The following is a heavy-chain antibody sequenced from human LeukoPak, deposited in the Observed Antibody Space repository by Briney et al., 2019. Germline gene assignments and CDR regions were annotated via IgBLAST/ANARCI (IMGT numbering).Heavy chain of an antibody. CDR1: GYTFTGYY. CDR2: INPNSGGT. D-gene: IGHD6-6*01. J-gene: IGHJ4*02. Sequence: ASVKVSCRASGYTFTGYYMHWVRQAPGQGLEWMGWINPNSGGTNYAQKFQGRVTMTRDTSISTAYMELSRLRSDDTAVYYCASEYSSSSEFDYWGQGTLVTVSS. V-gene: IGHV1-2*02. CDR3: ASEYSSSSEFDY.